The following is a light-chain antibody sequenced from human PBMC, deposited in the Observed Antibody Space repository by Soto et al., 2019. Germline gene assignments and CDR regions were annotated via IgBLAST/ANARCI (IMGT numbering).Light chain of an antibody. Sequence: DIQMTQSPSTLSASVGDRVTITCRASQSINHWLAWYQQKPGKAPKLLMYYASSLESGVPSRFSGSGSGTEFTITISSLQPDDFATYYCQQYNSWYTFGQGTKLEIK. CDR2: YAS. J-gene: IGKJ2*01. V-gene: IGKV1-5*01. CDR1: QSINHW. CDR3: QQYNSWYT.